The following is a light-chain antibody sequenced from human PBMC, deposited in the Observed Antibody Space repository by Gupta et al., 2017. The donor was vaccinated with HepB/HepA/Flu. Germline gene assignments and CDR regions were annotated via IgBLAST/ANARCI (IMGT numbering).Light chain of an antibody. V-gene: IGLV2-14*01. Sequence: QSALTQPAYVSGFPGPSLTIPCPGPSGDVGYYDYVAWEHQCPGKAPKLMFYDVTMRPSGVANRFSGSKSGKTASRTITECWAEDEADYYGSSDTGSNKGVFGGGSALSV. J-gene: IGLJ3*02. CDR3: SSDTGSNKGV. CDR1: SGDVGYYDY. CDR2: DVT.